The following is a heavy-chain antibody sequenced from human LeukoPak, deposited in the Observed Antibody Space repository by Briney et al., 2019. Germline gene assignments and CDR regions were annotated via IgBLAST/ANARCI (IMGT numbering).Heavy chain of an antibody. CDR3: ARHAQLALHPNHLDY. CDR2: IFHSGST. CDR1: GASFSGYS. Sequence: SETLSLTCAVSGASFSGYSWSWVRQPPGKGLEWIGDIFHSGSTIYNPSLKSRVTISVDTSRNHFSLKLTSVTAADTAVYYCARHAQLALHPNHLDYWGQGTLVTVSS. J-gene: IGHJ4*02. D-gene: IGHD1-1*01. V-gene: IGHV4-34*12.